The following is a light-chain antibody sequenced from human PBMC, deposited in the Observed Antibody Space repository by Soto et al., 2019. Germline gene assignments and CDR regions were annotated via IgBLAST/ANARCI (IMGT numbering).Light chain of an antibody. CDR2: GNS. J-gene: IGLJ2*01. V-gene: IGLV1-40*01. CDR1: SSTIGAGYD. Sequence: QSVLTQPPSVSGAPGQRVTISCTGSSSTIGAGYDVHWYQQLPGTAPKLLIYGNSNRPSGVPDRFYGSKSGTSASLAITGLQSEYEADSYFQSYDRSLSGVVFGGGTQLTVL. CDR3: QSYDRSLSGVV.